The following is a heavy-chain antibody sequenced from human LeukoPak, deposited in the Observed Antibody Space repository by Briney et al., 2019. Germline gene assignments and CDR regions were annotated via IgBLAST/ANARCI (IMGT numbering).Heavy chain of an antibody. V-gene: IGHV4-61*01. CDR2: IYYSGST. J-gene: IGHJ3*02. D-gene: IGHD4-17*01. CDR1: GGSISSSSYY. CDR3: ARESATTVTNVGAFDI. Sequence: TSETLSPTCTVSGGSISSSSYYWSWIRQPPGKGLEWIGYIYYSGSTNYNPSLKSRVTISVDTSKNQFSLKLSSVTAADTAVYYCARESATTVTNVGAFDIWGQGTMVTVSS.